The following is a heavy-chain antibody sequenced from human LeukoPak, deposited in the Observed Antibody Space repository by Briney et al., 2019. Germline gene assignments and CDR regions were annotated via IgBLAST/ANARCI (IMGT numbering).Heavy chain of an antibody. CDR1: GFTFSSYG. V-gene: IGHV3-30*03. Sequence: PGGSLRLSCAASGFTFSSYGMHWVRQAPGKGLEWVTVISYDGSNKYYADSVKGRFTISRDNSKNTLYLQMNSLGAEDTAVYYCARRPIKYYYYGMDVWGQGTTVTVSS. CDR2: ISYDGSNK. CDR3: ARRPIKYYYYGMDV. J-gene: IGHJ6*02.